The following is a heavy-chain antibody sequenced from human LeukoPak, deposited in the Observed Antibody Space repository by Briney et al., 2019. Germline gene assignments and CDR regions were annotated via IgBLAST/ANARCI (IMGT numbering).Heavy chain of an antibody. D-gene: IGHD6-13*01. CDR2: IKQDGTQK. CDR3: ARAYSSSFDY. J-gene: IGHJ4*02. V-gene: IGHV3-7*04. CDR1: GFTFSNYW. Sequence: GGSLRLSCEASGFTFSNYWMNWVRQAPGKGLEWVANIKQDGTQKFYVDPVRGRFSISRDNAKNSLYLQMNNLRVEDTAVYYCARAYSSSFDYWGQGTLVTVSS.